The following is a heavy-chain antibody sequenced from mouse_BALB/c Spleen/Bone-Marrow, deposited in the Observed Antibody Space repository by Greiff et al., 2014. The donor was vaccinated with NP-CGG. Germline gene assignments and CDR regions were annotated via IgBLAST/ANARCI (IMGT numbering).Heavy chain of an antibody. D-gene: IGHD1-1*01. V-gene: IGHV1-9*01. Sequence: LVESGAELMKPGASVKISCKATGYTFSSYWIEWVKQRPGHGLEWIGEILPGSGSTNYNEKFKGKATFTADTSSNTAYMQLSSLTSEDSAVYYCARFYYYGSSYYFDYWGQGTTLTVSS. CDR2: ILPGSGST. CDR1: GYTFSSYW. J-gene: IGHJ2*01. CDR3: ARFYYYGSSYYFDY.